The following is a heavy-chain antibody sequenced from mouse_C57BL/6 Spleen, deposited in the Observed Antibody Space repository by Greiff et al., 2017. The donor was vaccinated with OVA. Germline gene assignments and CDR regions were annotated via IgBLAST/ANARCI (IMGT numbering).Heavy chain of an antibody. CDR3: ARNGGTGVGEYWYFDV. J-gene: IGHJ1*03. CDR2: IWTGGGT. V-gene: IGHV2-9-1*01. D-gene: IGHD1-1*01. CDR1: GFSLTSYA. Sequence: VKVVESGPGLVAPSQSLSITCTVSGFSLTSYAISWVRQPPGKGLEWLGVIWTGGGTNYNSALKSRLSISKDNSKSQVFLKMNSLQTDDTARYYCARNGGTGVGEYWYFDVWGTGTTVTVSS.